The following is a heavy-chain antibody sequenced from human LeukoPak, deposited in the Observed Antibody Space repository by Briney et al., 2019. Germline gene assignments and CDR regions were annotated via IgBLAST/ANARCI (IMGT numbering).Heavy chain of an antibody. J-gene: IGHJ4*02. V-gene: IGHV3-7*01. CDR1: GFTFSSYW. CDR3: TSAPNENYFDF. CDR2: INQDGSAK. Sequence: GGSLRLSCAASGFTFSSYWMSWVRQAPGKGLEWVANINQDGSAKDYGGSVEGRFTISRDNAKNSLYLQMNSLTAEDTAVYFCTSAPNENYFDFWGQGTLVTVSS.